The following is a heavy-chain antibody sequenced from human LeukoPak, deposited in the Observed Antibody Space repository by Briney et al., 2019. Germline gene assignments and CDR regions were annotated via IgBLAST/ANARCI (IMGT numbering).Heavy chain of an antibody. V-gene: IGHV1-2*02. D-gene: IGHD2-8*02. J-gene: IGHJ4*02. CDR2: INPNNGGT. Sequence: ASVKVSCKAPGYTFTGYYMHWVRQAPGQGLEWMGWINPNNGGTNYAQKFQGRVTMTLDTSISTAYMELSRLRSDDTAIYYCARVDGGEWYYFDYWGQGTLVTVSS. CDR3: ARVDGGEWYYFDY. CDR1: GYTFTGYY.